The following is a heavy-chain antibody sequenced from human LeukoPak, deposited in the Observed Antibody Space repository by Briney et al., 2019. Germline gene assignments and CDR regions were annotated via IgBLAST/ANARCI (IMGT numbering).Heavy chain of an antibody. D-gene: IGHD5-18*01. Sequence: ASVKVSCKTSGHTFITYYIHWVRQVPGQGLEWMGWINPHSGGTNFAQKFQGRVTMTRDKSINTAYMELSRLRFDDTAIYYCARNPTLQLWLPEARFDPWGQGTLVTVSS. V-gene: IGHV1-2*02. CDR3: ARNPTLQLWLPEARFDP. J-gene: IGHJ5*02. CDR2: INPHSGGT. CDR1: GHTFITYY.